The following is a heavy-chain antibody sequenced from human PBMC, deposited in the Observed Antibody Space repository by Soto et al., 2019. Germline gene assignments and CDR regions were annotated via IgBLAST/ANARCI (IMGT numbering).Heavy chain of an antibody. V-gene: IGHV6-1*01. CDR1: GDSVSTNSAA. CDR3: ARDRLQLPGNYYYYGMDV. CDR2: TYYRSKWYN. J-gene: IGHJ6*02. D-gene: IGHD2-2*01. Sequence: SQTLPLPCAISGDSVSTNSAAWNWIRQSPSRGLEWLGRTYYRSKWYNDYAVSVKCRITINPDTSKNQFSLQLNSVTPEDTAVYYCARDRLQLPGNYYYYGMDVWGQGTTVTVSS.